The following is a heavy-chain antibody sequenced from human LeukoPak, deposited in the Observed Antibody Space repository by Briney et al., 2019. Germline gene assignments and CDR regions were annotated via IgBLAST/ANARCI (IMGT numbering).Heavy chain of an antibody. V-gene: IGHV4-38-2*02. D-gene: IGHD3-10*01. J-gene: IGHJ5*02. CDR3: ARQRITMVRGVFWFDP. Sequence: SETLSLTCTVSGYSISSGYYWGWIRQPPGKGLEWIGSIYHSGSTYYKPSLKSRVTISVDTSKNQFSLKLSSVTAADTAVYYCARQRITMVRGVFWFDPWGQGTLVTVSS. CDR2: IYHSGST. CDR1: GYSISSGYY.